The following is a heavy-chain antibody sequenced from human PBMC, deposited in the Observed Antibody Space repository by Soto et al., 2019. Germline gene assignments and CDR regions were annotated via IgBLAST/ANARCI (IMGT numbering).Heavy chain of an antibody. CDR1: GGTFSSYT. D-gene: IGHD5-18*01. CDR3: ARLKGDVDTAMETHYYGMDV. Sequence: SVKVSCKASGGTFSSYTISWVRQAPGQGLEWMGRIIPILGIANYAQKFQGRVTITADKSTSTAYMELSSLRSEDTAVYYCARLKGDVDTAMETHYYGMDVWGQGTTVTVSS. CDR2: IIPILGIA. V-gene: IGHV1-69*02. J-gene: IGHJ6*02.